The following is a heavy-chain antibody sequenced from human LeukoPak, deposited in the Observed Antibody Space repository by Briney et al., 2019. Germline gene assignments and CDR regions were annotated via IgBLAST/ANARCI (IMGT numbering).Heavy chain of an antibody. CDR2: ISGSGGST. CDR1: GFTFSSYA. CDR3: AKDLTGAFDI. V-gene: IGHV3-23*01. J-gene: IGHJ3*02. D-gene: IGHD3-9*01. Sequence: PGGSLRLACAASGFTFSSYAMSWVRQAPGKGLEWVSAISGSGGSTYYADSVKGRFTVSRDNSKNTLYLQMNSLRAEDTAVYYCAKDLTGAFDIWGQGTMVTVSS.